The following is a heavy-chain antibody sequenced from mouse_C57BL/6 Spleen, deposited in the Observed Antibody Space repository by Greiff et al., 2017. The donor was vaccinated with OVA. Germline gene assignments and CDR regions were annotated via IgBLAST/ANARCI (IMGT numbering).Heavy chain of an antibody. V-gene: IGHV1-50*01. CDR2: IDPSDSYT. J-gene: IGHJ2*01. CDR3: ARDPNYYGSSYWDY. Sequence: VQLQQSGAELVKPGASVKLSCKASGYTFTSYWMQWVKQRPGQGLEWIGEIDPSDSYTNYNQKFTGKATLTVDTSSSTAYMQLSSLTSEDSAVYYCARDPNYYGSSYWDYWGQGTTLTVSS. CDR1: GYTFTSYW. D-gene: IGHD1-1*01.